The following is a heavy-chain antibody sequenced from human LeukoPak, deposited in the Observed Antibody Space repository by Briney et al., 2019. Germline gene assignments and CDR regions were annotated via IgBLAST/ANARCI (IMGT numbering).Heavy chain of an antibody. J-gene: IGHJ6*03. Sequence: GGSLRLSCAASGFTFDDYAIHWVRQAPGKGLEWVSGISWNGVDVRYADSVKGRFTISRDNSKNTLHLQMNSLRAEDTAVYYCAKREAARPRGHYYYMDVWGKGTTVTVSS. D-gene: IGHD6-6*01. CDR2: ISWNGVDV. CDR3: AKREAARPRGHYYYMDV. V-gene: IGHV3-9*01. CDR1: GFTFDDYA.